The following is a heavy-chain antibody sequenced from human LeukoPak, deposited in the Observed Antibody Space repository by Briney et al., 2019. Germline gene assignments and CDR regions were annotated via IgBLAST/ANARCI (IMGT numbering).Heavy chain of an antibody. D-gene: IGHD6-13*01. Sequence: SGTLSLTCTVSGGSISSSSNYWGWIRQPPGKGLEWIGSIYYSGSTYYNPSLKSRVTISVDTSKNQFSLKLSSVTAADTAVYYCARVSSSWYQDWYFDLWGRGTLVTVSS. J-gene: IGHJ2*01. CDR3: ARVSSSWYQDWYFDL. CDR2: IYYSGST. CDR1: GGSISSSSNY. V-gene: IGHV4-39*07.